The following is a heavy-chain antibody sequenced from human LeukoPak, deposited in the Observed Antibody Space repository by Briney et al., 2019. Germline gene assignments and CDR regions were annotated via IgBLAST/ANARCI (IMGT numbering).Heavy chain of an antibody. CDR1: GGSISGSGSSYY. Sequence: SSETLSLTCTVSGGSISGSGSSYYWVWIRQPPGKGLKWIGSIYYSGSTYYNPSLKSRVTISVDTSKNQFSLKLSSVTAADTAVYFCARTPRYSGNYYNAFDIWGQGTTVTVSS. CDR3: ARTPRYSGNYYNAFDI. D-gene: IGHD1-26*01. J-gene: IGHJ3*02. V-gene: IGHV4-39*01. CDR2: IYYSGST.